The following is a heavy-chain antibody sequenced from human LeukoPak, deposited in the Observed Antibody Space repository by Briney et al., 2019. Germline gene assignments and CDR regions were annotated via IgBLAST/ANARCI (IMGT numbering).Heavy chain of an antibody. CDR2: IYYSGST. V-gene: IGHV4-59*08. CDR1: GGSISSYY. CDR3: ARLLEDGYNYYFDY. Sequence: SETLSLTCTVSGGSISSYYWSWIRQPPGKGLEWIGYIYYSGSTNYNPSLKSQVTISVDTSKNQFSLKLSSVTAADTAVYYCARLLEDGYNYYFDYWGQGTLVTVSS. J-gene: IGHJ4*02. D-gene: IGHD5-12*01.